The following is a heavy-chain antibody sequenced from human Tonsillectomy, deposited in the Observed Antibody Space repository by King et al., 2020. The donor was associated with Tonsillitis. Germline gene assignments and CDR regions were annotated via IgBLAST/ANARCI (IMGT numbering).Heavy chain of an antibody. CDR2: INPGNGHT. Sequence: QLVQSGAEVKKPGASVKVSCKASGYTFINYVIHWVRQAPGQRLEWMGWINPGNGHTQYSQKIQARVTITRDTSANTSYMELRSLRSEDTSFYYCARAVGSIIHKFDPWGQGTLVTVSS. V-gene: IGHV1-3*01. CDR3: ARAVGSIIHKFDP. J-gene: IGHJ5*02. CDR1: GYTFINYV. D-gene: IGHD1-14*01.